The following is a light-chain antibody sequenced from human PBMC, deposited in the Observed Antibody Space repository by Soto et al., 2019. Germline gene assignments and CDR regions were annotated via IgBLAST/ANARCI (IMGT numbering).Light chain of an antibody. CDR1: QSVSSN. J-gene: IGKJ1*01. CDR3: QQYNDWPLT. CDR2: GAF. Sequence: EILMTQSRITLSVSLGARATLSCRASQSVSSNLAWYQQKPGQAPSLLIYGAFTRATGIPARFSGTGSGTEFTLTISSLQSEDFALYYCQQYNDWPLTFGQGTKVDIK. V-gene: IGKV3-15*01.